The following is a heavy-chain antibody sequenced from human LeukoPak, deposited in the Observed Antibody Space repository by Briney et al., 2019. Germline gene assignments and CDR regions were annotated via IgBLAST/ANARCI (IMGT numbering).Heavy chain of an antibody. CDR1: GGSFSGYA. CDR3: ARGDSSGYHFDY. J-gene: IGHJ4*02. D-gene: IGHD3-22*01. CDR2: IIPIFGTT. Sequence: ASVKVSCKASGGSFSGYAISWVRQAPGQGLEWMGEIIPIFGTTNYAQKFKGRVTITADESTSTAYMELSSLRSEDTAVYYCARGDSSGYHFDYWGQGTLVTVSS. V-gene: IGHV1-69*13.